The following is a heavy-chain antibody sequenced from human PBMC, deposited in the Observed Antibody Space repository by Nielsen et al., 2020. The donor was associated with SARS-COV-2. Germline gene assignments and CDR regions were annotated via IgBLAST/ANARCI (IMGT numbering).Heavy chain of an antibody. CDR2: INHSGSI. V-gene: IGHV4-39*07. CDR1: GGSISSSSYY. J-gene: IGHJ4*02. D-gene: IGHD3-22*01. CDR3: AKHGRDSSGYYSVY. Sequence: GSLRLSCTVSGGSISSSSYYWGWIRQPPGKGLEWIGEINHSGSINYNPSLKSRVTISVDTSKNQFSLKLSSVTAADTAVYYCAKHGRDSSGYYSVYWGQGTLVTVSS.